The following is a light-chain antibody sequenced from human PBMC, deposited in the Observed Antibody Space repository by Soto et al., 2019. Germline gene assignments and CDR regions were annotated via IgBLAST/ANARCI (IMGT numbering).Light chain of an antibody. V-gene: IGKV1-6*01. J-gene: IGKJ1*01. CDR3: LQHYNYPRT. CDR1: QGIRED. CDR2: GAS. Sequence: AIQMTQSPSSLSASVGDRVTITCRASQGIREDLGWYQQKPGQAPKLLISGASSLQSGVPSRLRGSGSGTDFTLTINSLQPGDSATYYCLQHYNYPRTFGQGTKVEIK.